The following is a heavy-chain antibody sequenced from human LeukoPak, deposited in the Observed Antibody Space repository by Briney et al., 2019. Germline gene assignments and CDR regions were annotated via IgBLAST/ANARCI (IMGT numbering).Heavy chain of an antibody. CDR2: ISGTGSST. CDR3: AREGYYDSSGYYY. J-gene: IGHJ4*02. D-gene: IGHD3-22*01. Sequence: GGSLRLSCAASGFTFTSYAMSWVRQAPGKGLEWVSGISGTGSSTYYADSVKGRFTISRDNAKNSPYLQMNSLRAEDTAVYYCAREGYYDSSGYYYWGQGTLVTVSS. CDR1: GFTFTSYA. V-gene: IGHV3-23*01.